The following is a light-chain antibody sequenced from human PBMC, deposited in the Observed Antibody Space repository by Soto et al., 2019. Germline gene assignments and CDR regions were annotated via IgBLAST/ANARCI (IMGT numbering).Light chain of an antibody. CDR3: QSYDASLGGHVI. CDR1: SSYIGAGYD. V-gene: IGLV1-40*01. CDR2: ANT. J-gene: IGLJ2*01. Sequence: QSVLTQPPSVSGAPGQRVTISCTGSSSYIGAGYDVHWYQQLPGTAPKLLIYANTNRPSGVPDRFSGSKSGTSASLGITGLHAEDEADYYCQSYDASLGGHVIFGGGTKPTVL.